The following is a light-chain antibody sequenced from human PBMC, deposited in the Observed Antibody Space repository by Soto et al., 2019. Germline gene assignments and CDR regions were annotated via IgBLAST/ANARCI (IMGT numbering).Light chain of an antibody. J-gene: IGKJ1*01. CDR2: DAS. CDR3: QQRSNWPPWT. CDR1: QSVSSY. V-gene: IGKV3-11*01. Sequence: EIVLTQSPAPLSLSPGERATLSCRASQSVSSYLAWYQQKPGQAPRLPIYDASNRATGIPARFSGSGSGTDFTLTISSLEPEDFAVYYCQQRSNWPPWTFGQGTKVEIK.